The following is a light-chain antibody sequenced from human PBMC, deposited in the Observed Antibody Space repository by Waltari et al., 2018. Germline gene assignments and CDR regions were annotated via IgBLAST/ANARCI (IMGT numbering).Light chain of an antibody. CDR2: DVS. CDR1: SSDVGGYNY. J-gene: IGLJ3*02. V-gene: IGLV2-14*01. Sequence: QSALTQPASVSGSPGQSITISCTGTSSDVGGYNYVSWYQQHPGKAPKLMIHDVSNRPSWVSNRFSGSKSGNTASLTISGLQAADEADYYCSSYRSSSPLVFGGGTKLTVL. CDR3: SSYRSSSPLV.